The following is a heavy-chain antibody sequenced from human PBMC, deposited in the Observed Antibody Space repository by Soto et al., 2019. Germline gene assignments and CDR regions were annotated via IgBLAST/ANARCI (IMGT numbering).Heavy chain of an antibody. Sequence: TETLSLTCAVYGGSFSGYYWSWIRQPPGKGLEWIGEINHSGSTNYSPSLKSRVTISVDTSKNQFSLKLSSVTAADTAVYYCARGGKQWLVRWGYFDYWGQGTLVTVSS. CDR1: GGSFSGYY. J-gene: IGHJ4*02. CDR3: ARGGKQWLVRWGYFDY. CDR2: INHSGST. D-gene: IGHD6-19*01. V-gene: IGHV4-34*01.